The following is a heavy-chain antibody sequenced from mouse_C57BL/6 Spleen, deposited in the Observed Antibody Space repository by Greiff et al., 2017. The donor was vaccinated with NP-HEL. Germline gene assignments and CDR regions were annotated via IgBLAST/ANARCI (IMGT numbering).Heavy chain of an antibody. D-gene: IGHD1-1*01. V-gene: IGHV1-82*01. Sequence: ESGAELMKPGASVKLSCKATGYAFSSSWMNWVKQRPGKGLEWIGRIYPGDGDTNYNGKFKGKATLTADKSSSTAYMQLSSLTSEDSAVYFCARSLVATSNWGQGTTLTVSS. J-gene: IGHJ2*01. CDR2: IYPGDGDT. CDR1: GYAFSSSW. CDR3: ARSLVATSN.